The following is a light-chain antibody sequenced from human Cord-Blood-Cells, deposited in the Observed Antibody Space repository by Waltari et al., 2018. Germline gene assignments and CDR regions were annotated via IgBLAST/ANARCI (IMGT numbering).Light chain of an antibody. CDR2: DAS. J-gene: IGKJ4*01. Sequence: DIKMTQSPSSLSASVGDRVPITCQASQDIRNYLNWYQHKPGKAPKLLIYDASNLETGVPSRFSGSGSGTDFTFTISSLQPEDIATYYCQQYDNLSLTFGGGTKVEIK. CDR3: QQYDNLSLT. V-gene: IGKV1-33*01. CDR1: QDIRNY.